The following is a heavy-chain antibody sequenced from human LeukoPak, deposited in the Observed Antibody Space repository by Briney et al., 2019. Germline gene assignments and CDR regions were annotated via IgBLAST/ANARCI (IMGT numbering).Heavy chain of an antibody. J-gene: IGHJ4*02. CDR1: GGTFSSYA. CDR2: IIPIFGTA. D-gene: IGHD4-11*01. V-gene: IGHV1-69*01. Sequence: SSVKVSCKASGGTFSSYAISWVRQAPGQGLEWMGGIIPIFGTANYAQKFQGRVTITADESTSTAYMELSSLRSEDTAVYYCARDRDPMVDYSNYEFDYWGLGTLVTVSS. CDR3: ARDRDPMVDYSNYEFDY.